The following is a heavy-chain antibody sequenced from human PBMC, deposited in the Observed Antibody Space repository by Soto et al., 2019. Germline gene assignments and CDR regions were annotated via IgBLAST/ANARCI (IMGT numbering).Heavy chain of an antibody. D-gene: IGHD5-18*01. CDR2: ISAYNGNT. CDR3: ARKSRGSGYRYGQLFDY. Sequence: ASVKVSCKASGYTFTSYGISWVRQAPGQGLEWMGWISAYNGNTNYAQKLQGRVTMTTDTSTSTAYMELRSLRSDDTAVYYCARKSRGSGYRYGQLFDYWGQGTLVTVS. V-gene: IGHV1-18*04. CDR1: GYTFTSYG. J-gene: IGHJ4*02.